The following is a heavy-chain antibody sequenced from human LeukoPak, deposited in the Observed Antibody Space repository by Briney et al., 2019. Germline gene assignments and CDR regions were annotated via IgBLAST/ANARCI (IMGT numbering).Heavy chain of an antibody. J-gene: IGHJ6*03. CDR1: GGSISSSNW. CDR2: INHSGST. V-gene: IGHV4-4*02. Sequence: TTSETLSLTCAVSGGSISSSNWWSWIRQPPGKGLEWIGEINHSGSTNYNPSLKSRVTISVDTSKNQFSLKLSSVTAADTAVYYCARGPLGYYYYYMDVWGKGTTVTVSS. CDR3: ARGPLGYYYYYMDV.